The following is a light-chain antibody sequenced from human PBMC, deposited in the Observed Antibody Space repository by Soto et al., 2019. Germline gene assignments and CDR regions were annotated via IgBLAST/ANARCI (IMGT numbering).Light chain of an antibody. J-gene: IGLJ1*01. V-gene: IGLV1-40*01. CDR1: SSNIGAGYD. Sequence: QSVLTQPPSVSGALGQNVTISCTGSSSNIGAGYDGHWYQQLPGTAPKLLIYGNSNRPSGVPDRFSGSKSGTSASLAITGLQAADEADYYCQSYDSSLSGYVFGTGTKLTVL. CDR2: GNS. CDR3: QSYDSSLSGYV.